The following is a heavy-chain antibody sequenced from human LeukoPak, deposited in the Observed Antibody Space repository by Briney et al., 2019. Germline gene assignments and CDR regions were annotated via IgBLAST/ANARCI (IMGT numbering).Heavy chain of an antibody. Sequence: ASVKVSCKASGYTFTGYYMHWVRQAPGQGLGWMGWINPNSGGTNYAQKFQGRVTMTRDTSISTAYMELSRLRSDDTAVYYCARDRLTRLLFDYWGQGTLVTVSS. J-gene: IGHJ4*02. V-gene: IGHV1-2*02. CDR2: INPNSGGT. CDR1: GYTFTGYY. D-gene: IGHD2-15*01. CDR3: ARDRLTRLLFDY.